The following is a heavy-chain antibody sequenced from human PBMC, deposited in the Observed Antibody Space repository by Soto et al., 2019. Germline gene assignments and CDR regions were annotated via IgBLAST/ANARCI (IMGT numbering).Heavy chain of an antibody. Sequence: SETLSLTCTVSGGYISDYYWSWIRQPPGKGLEWIGYIYYSGSTNYNPSLRSRVTISVDTSKNQFSLKLSSVTAADTAVYYCAGGPHYGDYDYWGQGTLVTVSS. V-gene: IGHV4-59*01. D-gene: IGHD4-17*01. J-gene: IGHJ4*02. CDR1: GGYISDYY. CDR2: IYYSGST. CDR3: AGGPHYGDYDY.